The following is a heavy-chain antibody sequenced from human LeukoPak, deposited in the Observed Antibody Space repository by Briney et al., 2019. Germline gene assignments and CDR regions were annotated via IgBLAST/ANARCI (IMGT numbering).Heavy chain of an antibody. Sequence: PGGSLRLSCAASGFTFSSYAMHWVRQAPGKGLEWVAVIWYDGSNKYYADSVKGRFTISRDNSKSTLYLQMNSLRAEDTAVYYCARARGVSTGYRPIDYWGQGTLVTVSS. J-gene: IGHJ4*02. CDR3: ARARGVSTGYRPIDY. V-gene: IGHV3-33*01. CDR1: GFTFSSYA. D-gene: IGHD3-22*01. CDR2: IWYDGSNK.